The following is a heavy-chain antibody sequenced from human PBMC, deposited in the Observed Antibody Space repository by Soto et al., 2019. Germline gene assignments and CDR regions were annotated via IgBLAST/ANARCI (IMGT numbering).Heavy chain of an antibody. D-gene: IGHD5-18*01. CDR3: AQSLDTAMVITLDY. J-gene: IGHJ4*02. CDR2: IIPIFGTA. CDR1: GGTFSSYA. Sequence: VSCKASGGTFSSYAISWVRQAPGQGLEWMGGIIPIFGTANYAQKFQGRVTITADKSTSTAYMGLSSLRSEDTAVYYCAQSLDTAMVITLDYWGQGTLVTVSS. V-gene: IGHV1-69*06.